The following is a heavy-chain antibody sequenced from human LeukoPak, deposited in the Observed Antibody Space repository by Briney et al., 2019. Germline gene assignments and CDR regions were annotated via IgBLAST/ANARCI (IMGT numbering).Heavy chain of an antibody. CDR1: GFTFSSYS. D-gene: IGHD3-10*01. CDR3: ARDINWTLLDMDV. Sequence: GRSLRLSCAASGFTFSSYSMHWVSQAPGKGLEWVAVISYDGSNKYYADSVKGRFTISRDNSKNTLYLQMNSLRAEDTAVYYCARDINWTLLDMDVWGKGTTVTVSS. J-gene: IGHJ6*04. V-gene: IGHV3-30*04. CDR2: ISYDGSNK.